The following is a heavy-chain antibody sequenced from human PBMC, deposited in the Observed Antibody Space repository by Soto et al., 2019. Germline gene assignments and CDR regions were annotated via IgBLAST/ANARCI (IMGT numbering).Heavy chain of an antibody. D-gene: IGHD6-13*01. Sequence: SETLSLTCTVSGGSISSSSYYWGWIRQPPGKGLEWIGSIYYSGSTYYNPSLKSRVTISVDTSKNQFSLKLSSVTAADTAVYYCARHEAGSPKQYYFDYWGQGTLVTVSS. CDR2: IYYSGST. J-gene: IGHJ4*02. V-gene: IGHV4-39*01. CDR3: ARHEAGSPKQYYFDY. CDR1: GGSISSSSYY.